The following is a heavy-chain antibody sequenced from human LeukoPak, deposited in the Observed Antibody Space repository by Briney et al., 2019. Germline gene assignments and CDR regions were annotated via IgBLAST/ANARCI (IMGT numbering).Heavy chain of an antibody. J-gene: IGHJ4*02. CDR2: FDPEDGET. D-gene: IGHD2-2*01. CDR1: GYTLTELS. CDR3: ATDRTRQYGTHFDY. Sequence: ASVKVSCKVSGYTLTELSMHWVRQAPGKGLEWMGGFDPEDGETIYAQKFQGRVTMTEDTSTDTAYVELSSLRSEDTAVYYCATDRTRQYGTHFDYWGQGTLVTVSS. V-gene: IGHV1-24*01.